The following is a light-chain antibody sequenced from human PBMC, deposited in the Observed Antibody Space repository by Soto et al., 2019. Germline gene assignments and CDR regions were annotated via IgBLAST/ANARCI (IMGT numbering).Light chain of an antibody. CDR2: DVN. Sequence: QSVLTQPPSASGSPGQSVTISCTGTISDVGNSIFVSWYQQHPGKAPKLVIYDVNKRPSGVPDRFSGSKSGNTASLTVSGLQAEDEAVYYCSSYAGNKIWKVFGGGTKLTVL. CDR1: ISDVGNSIF. V-gene: IGLV2-8*01. CDR3: SSYAGNKIWKV. J-gene: IGLJ2*01.